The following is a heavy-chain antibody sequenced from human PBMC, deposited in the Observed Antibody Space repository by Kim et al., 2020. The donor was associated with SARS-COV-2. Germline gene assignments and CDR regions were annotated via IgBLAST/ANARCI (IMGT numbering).Heavy chain of an antibody. V-gene: IGHV5-51*01. CDR3: ARSSALTIFGLNPPAGYYYCCMDL. J-gene: IGHJ6*02. CDR2: IYPGDSDT. Sequence: GESLKMSCKGSGYSFNSYWIGWVRQMPGKGLEWMGIIYPGDSDTRYSPSFQGQVTISADKYSSTAYPQCSSLKASDNAMYDCARSSALTIFGLNPPAGYYYCCMDLWGQGTTVTVSS. CDR1: GYSFNSYW. D-gene: IGHD3-3*01.